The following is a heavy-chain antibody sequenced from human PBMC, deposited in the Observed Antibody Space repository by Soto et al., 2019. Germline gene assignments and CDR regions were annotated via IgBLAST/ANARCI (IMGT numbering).Heavy chain of an antibody. CDR3: ARVSRSVAAGVDP. Sequence: SETLSLTGAVYGGSFSGYYLSWIRQPPGKGLEWIGEINHSGNTNYNPSLKSRVTISVDTSKNQFSLKLSSVTAADTAVYYCARVSRSVAAGVDPWGQGTLVTVSS. CDR1: GGSFSGYY. J-gene: IGHJ5*02. CDR2: INHSGNT. V-gene: IGHV4-34*01. D-gene: IGHD2-15*01.